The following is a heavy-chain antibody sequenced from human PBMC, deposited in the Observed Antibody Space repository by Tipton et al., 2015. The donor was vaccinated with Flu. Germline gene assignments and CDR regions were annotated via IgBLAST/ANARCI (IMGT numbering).Heavy chain of an antibody. J-gene: IGHJ4*02. CDR3: TSSPPSFYSSSAPGGDY. D-gene: IGHD6-6*01. Sequence: AVSGFTFSGSGMHWVRQASGKGLEWVGRIRSKANSYATAYAASVKGRFTISRDDSKNTAYLQMNSLKTEDTAVYYCTSSPPSFYSSSAPGGDYWGQGTLVTVSS. CDR2: IRSKANSYAT. V-gene: IGHV3-73*01. CDR1: GFTFSGSG.